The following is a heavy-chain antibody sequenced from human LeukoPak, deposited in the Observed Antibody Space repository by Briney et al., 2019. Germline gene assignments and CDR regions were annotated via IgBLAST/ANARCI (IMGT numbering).Heavy chain of an antibody. CDR3: AGDPMALDWFDP. CDR2: ISSSSGYI. J-gene: IGHJ5*02. Sequence: PGGSLRLSCAASGFTFSSYSMNWVRQAPGKGLEWVSSISSSSGYIYYADSVKGRFTISRDNAKNTLYLQMNSLRAEDTAVYYCAGDPMALDWFDPWGQGTLVTVSS. D-gene: IGHD3-10*01. V-gene: IGHV3-21*01. CDR1: GFTFSSYS.